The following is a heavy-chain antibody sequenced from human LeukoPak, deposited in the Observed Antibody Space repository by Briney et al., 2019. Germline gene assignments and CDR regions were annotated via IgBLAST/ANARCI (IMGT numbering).Heavy chain of an antibody. Sequence: SETLSLTCAVYGGSFSGYYWSWTRQPPGKGLEWIGEINHSGSTNYNPSLKSRVTISVDTSKNQFSLKLSSVTAADTAVYYCARGLDFWSGYRYYYYYGMDVWGQGTTVTVSS. CDR1: GGSFSGYY. V-gene: IGHV4-34*01. CDR2: INHSGST. J-gene: IGHJ6*02. D-gene: IGHD3-3*01. CDR3: ARGLDFWSGYRYYYYYGMDV.